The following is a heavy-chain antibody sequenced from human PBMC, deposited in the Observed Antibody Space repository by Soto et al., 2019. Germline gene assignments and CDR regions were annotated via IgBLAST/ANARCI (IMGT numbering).Heavy chain of an antibody. D-gene: IGHD3-10*01. J-gene: IGHJ4*02. CDR2: INPGDSDT. Sequence: PGESLKISCKGSGYNFASYWIGWVRQMPGKGLEWMGIINPGDSDTRYSPSFQGQVTISADKSISTAYLQWSSLKASDSAMYYCARHIGRSHYYWGQGTLVTVSS. V-gene: IGHV5-51*01. CDR1: GYNFASYW. CDR3: ARHIGRSHYY.